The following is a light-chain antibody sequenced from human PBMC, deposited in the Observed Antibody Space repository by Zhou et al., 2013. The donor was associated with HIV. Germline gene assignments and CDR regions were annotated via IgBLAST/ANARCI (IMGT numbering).Light chain of an antibody. Sequence: EIVLTQSPATLSLSPGESATLSCRASQSVSRFLAWYQQKPGQAPRLLIYDASNRATGIPARFSGSGSGTDFTLTISSLESEDFAVYYCQQRSDWPPAYIFGQGTKLEI. V-gene: IGKV3-11*01. CDR3: QQRSDWPPAYI. CDR2: DAS. CDR1: QSVSRF. J-gene: IGKJ2*01.